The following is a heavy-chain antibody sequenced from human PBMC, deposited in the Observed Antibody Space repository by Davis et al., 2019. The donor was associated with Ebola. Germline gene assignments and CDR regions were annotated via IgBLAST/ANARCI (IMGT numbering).Heavy chain of an antibody. D-gene: IGHD1-26*01. CDR2: IKSKTDGGTA. CDR3: VKWSYARFDY. Sequence: PGGSLRLSCAASGLTLTNAWMSWVRQAPGKGLEWVGRIKSKTDGGTADYAAPVRGRFTISRDDSKNTLYLQMNSLKTEDTAVYYCVKWSYARFDYWGQGTLVTVSS. CDR1: GLTLTNAW. V-gene: IGHV3-15*01. J-gene: IGHJ4*02.